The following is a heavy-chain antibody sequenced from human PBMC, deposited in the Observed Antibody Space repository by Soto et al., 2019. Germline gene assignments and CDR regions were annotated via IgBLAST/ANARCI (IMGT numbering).Heavy chain of an antibody. CDR3: SRSLNS. J-gene: IGHJ4*02. Sequence: VGSLRLSCAASGFTFSTYWMDWVRQTPGKGLEWVANINQDGSEKNYVDSVKGRFTIYRDNAKNSLYLQMSSLTAEDSALYYCSRSLNSWGQGTLVTVSS. CDR2: INQDGSEK. V-gene: IGHV3-7*01. CDR1: GFTFSTYW.